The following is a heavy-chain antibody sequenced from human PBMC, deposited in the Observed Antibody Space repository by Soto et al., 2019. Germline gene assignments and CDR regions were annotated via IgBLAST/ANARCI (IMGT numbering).Heavy chain of an antibody. J-gene: IGHJ4*02. CDR2: IGPESGAT. CDR1: GYTFTGHY. V-gene: IGHV1-2*02. Sequence: ASVKVSCKASGYTFTGHYIHWVRQAPEQGPEWMGEIGPESGATRYAEKFQGRVTMTLDTSITTVYMELKNLSPDDTAVYYCGRGRSGQIVVFYWGQGTPVTVS. CDR3: GRGRSGQIVVFY. D-gene: IGHD1-26*01.